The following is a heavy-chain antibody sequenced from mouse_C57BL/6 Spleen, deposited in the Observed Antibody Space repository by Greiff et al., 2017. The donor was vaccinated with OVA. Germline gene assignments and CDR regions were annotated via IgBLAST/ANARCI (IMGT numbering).Heavy chain of an antibody. CDR3: ARERYEYDGYCYFDV. D-gene: IGHD2-4*01. V-gene: IGHV5-17*01. J-gene: IGHJ1*03. Sequence: DVKLVESGGGLVKPGGSLKLSCAASGFTFSDYGMHWVRQAPEKGLEWVAYISSGSSTIYYAAPVKGRFTISRDNAKNTLFLQMTRLRAEDTARYYCARERYEYDGYCYFDVWGTGTTVTVSS. CDR1: GFTFSDYG. CDR2: ISSGSSTI.